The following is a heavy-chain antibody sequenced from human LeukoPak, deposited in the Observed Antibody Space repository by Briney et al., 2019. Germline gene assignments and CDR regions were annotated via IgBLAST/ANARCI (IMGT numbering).Heavy chain of an antibody. V-gene: IGHV3-23*01. J-gene: IGHJ4*02. CDR2: ISGSGGST. CDR1: GFTFSSYA. CDR3: AKSNGYSYGYYYNY. D-gene: IGHD5-18*01. Sequence: PGGSLRLSCAASGFTFSSYAMSWVRQAPGKGLEWVSAISGSGGSTYYADSVKGRFTISRDNSKNTLYLQMNSLRAEDTAVYYCAKSNGYSYGYYYNYWGQGTLVTVSS.